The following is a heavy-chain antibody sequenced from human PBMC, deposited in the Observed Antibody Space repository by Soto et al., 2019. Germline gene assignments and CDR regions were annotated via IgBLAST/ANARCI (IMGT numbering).Heavy chain of an antibody. Sequence: PSETLSLTCTVSGGSISSGGYYWSWIRQHPGKGLEWIGYIYYSGSTYYNPSLKSRVTISVDTSKNQFSLKLSSVTAADTAVYYCARRGGLRSPYDYWGQGTLVTSPQ. CDR3: ARRGGLRSPYDY. D-gene: IGHD5-12*01. CDR2: IYYSGST. V-gene: IGHV4-31*03. J-gene: IGHJ4*02. CDR1: GGSISSGGYY.